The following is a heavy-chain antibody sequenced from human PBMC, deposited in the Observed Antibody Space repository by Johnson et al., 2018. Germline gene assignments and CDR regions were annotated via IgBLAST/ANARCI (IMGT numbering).Heavy chain of an antibody. V-gene: IGHV4-59*01. D-gene: IGHD4-17*01. Sequence: QVQLQESGPGLVKPSETXSLTCTVSGGSISSYYWSWIRQPPGKGLEWIGYIYYSGSTNYNPSLKSRVTISVDMSKNQFSLKLSSVTAADTAVYYCARVPQSKHDYGDYDPDYYYYYYMDVWGKGTTVTVSS. CDR2: IYYSGST. CDR1: GGSISSYY. CDR3: ARVPQSKHDYGDYDPDYYYYYYMDV. J-gene: IGHJ6*03.